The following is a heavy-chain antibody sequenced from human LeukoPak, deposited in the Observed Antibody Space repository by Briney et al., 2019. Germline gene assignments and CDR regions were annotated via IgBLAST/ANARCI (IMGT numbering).Heavy chain of an antibody. CDR2: ISGSGGST. J-gene: IGHJ4*02. CDR1: GFTFSSYA. D-gene: IGHD4-17*01. Sequence: GGSLRLSCAASGFTFSSYAVSWVRQAPGKGLEWVSAISGSGGSTYYADSVKGRFTISRDNSKNTLYLQMNSLRAEDTAVCYCAKANDYGYFDYWGQGTLVTVSS. CDR3: AKANDYGYFDY. V-gene: IGHV3-23*01.